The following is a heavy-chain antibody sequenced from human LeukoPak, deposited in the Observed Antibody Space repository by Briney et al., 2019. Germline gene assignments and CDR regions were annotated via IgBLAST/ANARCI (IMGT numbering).Heavy chain of an antibody. CDR1: GGSISSYY. V-gene: IGHV4-4*07. CDR3: AREDSISTFFDY. CDR2: IQTSGST. D-gene: IGHD4-11*01. J-gene: IGHJ4*02. Sequence: SETLSLTCTVSGGSISSYYWSWVRQPTGKGLEWIGRIQTSGSTNYNPSLKSRVTISVDTSKNQFSLKLSSVTAADTAVYYCAREDSISTFFDYWGQGTLVTVSS.